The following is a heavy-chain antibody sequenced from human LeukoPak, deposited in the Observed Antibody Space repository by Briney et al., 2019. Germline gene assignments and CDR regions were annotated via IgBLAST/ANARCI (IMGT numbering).Heavy chain of an antibody. CDR3: ARDNSPGWFDP. CDR1: GGSISSGDYY. Sequence: SQTLSLTCTVSGGSISSGDYYWSWIRQPPGKGLEWIGYIYYSGTTYYNPSLKSRVTISVDRSKNQFSLKLSSVTAADTAVYYCARDNSPGWFDPWGQGTLVTVSS. J-gene: IGHJ5*02. CDR2: IYYSGTT. V-gene: IGHV4-30-4*01. D-gene: IGHD2/OR15-2a*01.